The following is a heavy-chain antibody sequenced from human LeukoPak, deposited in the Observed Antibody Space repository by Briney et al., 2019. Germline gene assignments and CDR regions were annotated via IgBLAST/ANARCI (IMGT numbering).Heavy chain of an antibody. CDR1: GGSFSGYY. Sequence: SETLSLTCAVYGGSFSGYYWSWIRQPPGKGPEWIGEINHSGSTNYNPSLKSRVTISVDTSKNQFSLKLSSVTAADTAVYYCARVLLPGYSSGWYGAFDIWGQGTMVTVSS. CDR2: INHSGST. V-gene: IGHV4-34*01. CDR3: ARVLLPGYSSGWYGAFDI. D-gene: IGHD6-19*01. J-gene: IGHJ3*02.